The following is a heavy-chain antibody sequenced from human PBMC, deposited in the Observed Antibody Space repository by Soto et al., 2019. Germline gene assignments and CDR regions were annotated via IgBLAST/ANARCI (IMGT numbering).Heavy chain of an antibody. D-gene: IGHD3-22*01. V-gene: IGHV1-18*04. J-gene: IGHJ4*02. CDR1: GYTFTSYY. Sequence: ASVKVSCKASGYTFTSYYMHWVRQAPGQGLEWVGWISAYNGDTHYAPKFQDRITLTTETSTDTAYMELRGLRLDDTAVYYCARDWSRYYDNSGLIWFYWGQGSLVTVSS. CDR2: ISAYNGDT. CDR3: ARDWSRYYDNSGLIWFY.